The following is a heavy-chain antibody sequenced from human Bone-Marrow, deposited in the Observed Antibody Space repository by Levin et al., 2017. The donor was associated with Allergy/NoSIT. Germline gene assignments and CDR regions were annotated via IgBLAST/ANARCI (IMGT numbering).Heavy chain of an antibody. J-gene: IGHJ3*02. D-gene: IGHD6-6*01. CDR3: ATHVVHGIIWRDGFDS. CDR2: ISYSGIT. CDR1: GGSISSNSYY. Sequence: SETLSLTCTVTGGSISSNSYYWDWIRQPPGKGLEWIGSISYSGITYSNPSLKSRVTIFVDTSKNQFSLRLSSVTAADTAVYYCATHVVHGIIWRDGFDSWGQGTTVTVSS. V-gene: IGHV4-39*01.